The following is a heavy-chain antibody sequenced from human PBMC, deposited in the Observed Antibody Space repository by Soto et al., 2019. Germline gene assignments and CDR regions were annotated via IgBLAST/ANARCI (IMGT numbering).Heavy chain of an antibody. D-gene: IGHD3-3*02. CDR3: ARLPSRHLVDY. V-gene: IGHV4-30-4*01. J-gene: IGHJ4*02. CDR1: GGSISSGDYY. Sequence: PSETLSLTCTVSGGSISSGDYYWSWIRQPPGKGLEWIGCICYSVSTYYNPSLKSRVTVSVDTSKNQFSLNLRSVTAADTAVYYCARLPSRHLVDYWGQGTLVTVSS. CDR2: ICYSVST.